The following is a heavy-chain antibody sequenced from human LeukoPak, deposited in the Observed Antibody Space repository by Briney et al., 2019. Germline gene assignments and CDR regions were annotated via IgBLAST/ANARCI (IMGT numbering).Heavy chain of an antibody. CDR3: STNAGPGPDDAFDI. V-gene: IGHV3-23*01. Sequence: GGSLRLSCAASGFTFSSYAMSGVRPAPARGLDWVSTSSGSGGSTYYADAAKGRFTISRGNSKNTLYLQMNSLGAGDPAVYYCSTNAGPGPDDAFDIWGQGTMVTVSS. CDR2: SSGSGGST. J-gene: IGHJ3*02. CDR1: GFTFSSYA.